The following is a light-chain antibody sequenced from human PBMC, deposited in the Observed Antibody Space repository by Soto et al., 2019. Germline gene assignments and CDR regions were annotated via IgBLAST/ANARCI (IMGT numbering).Light chain of an antibody. CDR1: QSVSSK. CDR3: QQYNNWPQT. J-gene: IGKJ2*01. Sequence: EIVMTQSPVTLSVSPGERATLSCRASQSVSSKLAWYQQKPGQATRLLIYGASTRATGIPARFSGSGSGTEFTLSISSLASEDFAVYYCQQYNNWPQTFGQGTKLEIK. V-gene: IGKV3-15*01. CDR2: GAS.